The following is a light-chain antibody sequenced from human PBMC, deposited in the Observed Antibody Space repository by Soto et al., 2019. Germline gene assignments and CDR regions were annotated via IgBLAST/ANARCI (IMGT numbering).Light chain of an antibody. Sequence: EIGMTPSPATLSVSPGERATLSFRASQSVSSNLAWYQQKPGQAPRLLIYGASTRATGIPARFSGSGSGTEFTLTISSLQSEDFAVYYCQQYNNWPLTFGGGTKVDIK. CDR2: GAS. CDR1: QSVSSN. CDR3: QQYNNWPLT. J-gene: IGKJ4*01. V-gene: IGKV3-15*01.